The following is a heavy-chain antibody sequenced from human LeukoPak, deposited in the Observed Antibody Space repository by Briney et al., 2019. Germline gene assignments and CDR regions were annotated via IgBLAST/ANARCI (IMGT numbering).Heavy chain of an antibody. D-gene: IGHD1-26*01. CDR2: VDPEDGET. CDR3: ATPRYSGSYGDAFDI. V-gene: IGHV1-69-2*01. Sequence: ASVKVSCKVSGYTFTDYYMHWVQQAPGKGLEWMGLVDPEDGETIYAEKFQGRVTITADTSTDTAYMELSSLRSEDTAVYYCATPRYSGSYGDAFDIWGQGTMVNLSS. CDR1: GYTFTDYY. J-gene: IGHJ3*02.